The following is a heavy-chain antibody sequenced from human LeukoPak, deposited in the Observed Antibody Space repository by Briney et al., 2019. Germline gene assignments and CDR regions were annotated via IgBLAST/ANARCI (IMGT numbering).Heavy chain of an antibody. V-gene: IGHV3-48*03. Sequence: GRSLRLSCAASGFKFRSYEMNWVRQAPGKGLEWVSYISNTDETRTYADSVKGRFTISRDNAKNSLHLEMNSLRAEDTAVYYCAREIVSAVAGNFDHWGQGTLVTVSS. CDR1: GFKFRSYE. J-gene: IGHJ4*02. CDR3: AREIVSAVAGNFDH. D-gene: IGHD6-19*01. CDR2: ISNTDETR.